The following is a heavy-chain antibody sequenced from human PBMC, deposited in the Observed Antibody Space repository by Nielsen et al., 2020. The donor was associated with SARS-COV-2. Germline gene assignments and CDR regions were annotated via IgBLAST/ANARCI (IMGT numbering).Heavy chain of an antibody. CDR3: ARELVIPVAVAGTFDY. CDR2: IKQDGSEK. Sequence: GESLKISCAASGFTFSSYWMSWVRQAPGKGLEWVANIKQDGSEKYYVDSVKGRFTISRDNAKNSLYLQMNSLRAEDTAVYYCARELVIPVAVAGTFDYWGQGTLVTVSS. V-gene: IGHV3-7*01. CDR1: GFTFSSYW. J-gene: IGHJ4*02. D-gene: IGHD6-19*01.